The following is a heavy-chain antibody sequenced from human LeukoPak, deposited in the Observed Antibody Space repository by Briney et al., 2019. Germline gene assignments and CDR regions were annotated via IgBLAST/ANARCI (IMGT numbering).Heavy chain of an antibody. V-gene: IGHV4-59*01. CDR3: ARERSARVLYGSRIYGFDP. CDR1: GGSISSYY. Sequence: PSETLSLTCTVTGGSISSYYWSWIRQPPGKGLEWIWYIYYSGSTNYNPSLKSRATIAVDTSKNQFSLKLGSVTAADTDAYYCARERSARVLYGSRIYGFDPWGQGTLVTVSS. D-gene: IGHD3-10*01. CDR2: IYYSGST. J-gene: IGHJ5*02.